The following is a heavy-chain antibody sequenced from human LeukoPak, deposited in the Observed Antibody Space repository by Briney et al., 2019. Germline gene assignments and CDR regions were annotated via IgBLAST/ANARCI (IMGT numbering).Heavy chain of an antibody. J-gene: IGHJ5*02. Sequence: SETLSLTCAVYGGSFSGYYWSWIRQPPGKGLEWIGEINHSGSTNYNPSLKSRVTISVDTSKNQFSLKLSSVTAADTAVYYCARHSLNRDYDFWSGSAGWFDPWGQGTLVTVSS. D-gene: IGHD3-3*01. CDR2: INHSGST. CDR1: GGSFSGYY. V-gene: IGHV4-34*01. CDR3: ARHSLNRDYDFWSGSAGWFDP.